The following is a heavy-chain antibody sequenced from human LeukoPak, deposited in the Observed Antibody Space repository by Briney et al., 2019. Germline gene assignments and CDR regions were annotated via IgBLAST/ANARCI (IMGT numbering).Heavy chain of an antibody. CDR3: ARDIPSYGSGSYSGMDV. J-gene: IGHJ6*02. Sequence: GGSLRLSCAASGFTVSSNYMSWVRQAPGKGLEWVSVIYSGGSTYYADSVKGRFTISRDNSKNTLYLQMNSLRAEDTAVYYCARDIPSYGSGSYSGMDVWGQGTTVTVSS. CDR1: GFTVSSNY. V-gene: IGHV3-66*01. D-gene: IGHD3-10*01. CDR2: IYSGGST.